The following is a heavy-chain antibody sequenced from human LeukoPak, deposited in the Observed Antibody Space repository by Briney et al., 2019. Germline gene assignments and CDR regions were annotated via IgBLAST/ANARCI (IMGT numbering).Heavy chain of an antibody. CDR3: ARDGGTSCPPDV. J-gene: IGHJ6*04. CDR2: IGGDGTII. V-gene: IGHV3-74*01. Sequence: PGGSLRLSCAASGFTFGSNWIHWVRQAPGQGLVWVSRIGGDGTIIDYADSVKGRFIVSRDNAENTLYLQMNSLRVEDTAVYYCARDGGTSCPPDVWGKGTTVTVSS. D-gene: IGHD2-2*01. CDR1: GFTFGSNW.